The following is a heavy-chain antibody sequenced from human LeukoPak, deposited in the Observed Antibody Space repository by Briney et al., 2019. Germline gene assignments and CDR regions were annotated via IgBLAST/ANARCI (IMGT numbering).Heavy chain of an antibody. CDR1: GYTFTSYD. V-gene: IGHV1-8*03. J-gene: IGHJ4*02. CDR2: MNPNSGNT. CDR3: ARGLELGFYGSGDY. Sequence: ASVKVSCKASGYTFTSYDINWVRQATGQGLEWMGWMNPNSGNTGYAQKFQGRVTITRNTSISTAYMELSSLRSEDTAVYYCARGLELGFYGSGDYWGQGTLVTVSS. D-gene: IGHD3-10*01.